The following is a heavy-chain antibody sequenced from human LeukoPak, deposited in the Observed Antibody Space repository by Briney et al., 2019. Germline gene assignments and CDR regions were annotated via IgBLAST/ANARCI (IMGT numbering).Heavy chain of an antibody. J-gene: IGHJ4*02. CDR3: ARSNHGCHDY. CDR1: GFTFSSYW. D-gene: IGHD4-11*01. Sequence: GGSLRLSCAASGFTFSSYWMHWVRQAPGKGLVWVSRINNDGSRKPYADSVKGRFTISRDNAKNTLYLQMNSLRAEDTAVYYCARSNHGCHDYWGQGTMVTVSS. CDR2: INNDGSRK. V-gene: IGHV3-74*01.